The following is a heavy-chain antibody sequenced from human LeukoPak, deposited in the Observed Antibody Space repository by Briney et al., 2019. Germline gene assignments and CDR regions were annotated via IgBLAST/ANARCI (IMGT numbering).Heavy chain of an antibody. V-gene: IGHV1-2*02. CDR2: INPNSGGT. J-gene: IGHJ4*02. D-gene: IGHD2-21*02. Sequence: ASVKVSCKASGYTFTGYYMHWVRQAPGQGLEWMGWINPNSGGTNYAQKFQGRVTMTRDTSISTAYMELSRLRSDDTAVYYCARAWVGCGGDCYSHFDYWGQGTLVTVSS. CDR3: ARAWVGCGGDCYSHFDY. CDR1: GYTFTGYY.